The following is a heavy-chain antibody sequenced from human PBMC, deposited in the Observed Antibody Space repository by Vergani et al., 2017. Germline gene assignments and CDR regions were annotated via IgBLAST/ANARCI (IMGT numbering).Heavy chain of an antibody. CDR1: GYTFTGYY. D-gene: IGHD6-13*01. J-gene: IGHJ3*02. CDR2: INPNSGGT. V-gene: IGHV1-2*02. Sequence: QVQLVQSGAEVKKPGASVKVSCKASGYTFTGYYMHWVRQAPGQGLEWMGWINPNSGGTNYAQKFQGRVTMTRDTSISTAYMELSRLRSDDTAVYYCARLLKVAAAGSGAFDIWGQGTMVTVSS. CDR3: ARLLKVAAAGSGAFDI.